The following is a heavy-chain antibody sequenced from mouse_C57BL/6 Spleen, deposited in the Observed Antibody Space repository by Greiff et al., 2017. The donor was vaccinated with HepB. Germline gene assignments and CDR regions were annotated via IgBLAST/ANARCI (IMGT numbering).Heavy chain of an antibody. V-gene: IGHV1-82*01. J-gene: IGHJ4*01. Sequence: VKLVESGPELVKPGASVKISCKASGYAFSSSWMNWVKQRPGKGLEWIGRIYPGDGDTNYNGKFKGKATLTADKSSSTAYMQLSSLTSEDSAVYFCARPSTVEDAMDYWGQGTSVTVSS. CDR2: IYPGDGDT. CDR3: ARPSTVEDAMDY. CDR1: GYAFSSSW. D-gene: IGHD1-1*01.